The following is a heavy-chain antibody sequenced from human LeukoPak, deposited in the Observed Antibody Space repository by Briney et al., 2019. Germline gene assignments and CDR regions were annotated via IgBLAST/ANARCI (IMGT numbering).Heavy chain of an antibody. V-gene: IGHV4-39*07. J-gene: IGHJ4*02. CDR1: GGSISSSSYY. D-gene: IGHD2-2*01. Sequence: SETLSLTCTVSGGSISSSSYYWGWIRQPPGKGLEWIGSIYYSGSTYYNPSLKSRVTISVDTSKNQFSLKLSSVTAADTAVYYCARDYCSSTSCYDYWGQGTLVTVSS. CDR3: ARDYCSSTSCYDY. CDR2: IYYSGST.